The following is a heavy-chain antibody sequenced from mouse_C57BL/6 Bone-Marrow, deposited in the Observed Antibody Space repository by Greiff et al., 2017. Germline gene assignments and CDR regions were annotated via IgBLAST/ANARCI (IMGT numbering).Heavy chain of an antibody. D-gene: IGHD3-1*01. V-gene: IGHV1-50*01. CDR1: GYTFTSYW. CDR3: SRRRWAIYYFDY. Sequence: VQLQQSGAELVKPGASVKLSCKASGYTFTSYWMQWVKQRPGQGLEWIGEIDPSDSYTNYNQKFKGKATLTVDTSSSTAYMQLSSLTSEDSAVYYGSRRRWAIYYFDYWGQGTTLTVSS. J-gene: IGHJ2*01. CDR2: IDPSDSYT.